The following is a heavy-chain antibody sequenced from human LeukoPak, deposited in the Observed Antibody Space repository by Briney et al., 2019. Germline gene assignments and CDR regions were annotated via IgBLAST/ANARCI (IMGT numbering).Heavy chain of an antibody. V-gene: IGHV3-23*01. J-gene: IGHJ4*02. CDR1: GFTFTTFT. CDR3: AKGTERYREVSSFDS. Sequence: PGGSLRLSCAASGFTFTTFTMNLVRQAPGKGLEWVSAINRGGGGTYYADFVKGRFTISRDNSENTLYLQMNSLRAEDTATYYCAKGTERYREVSSFDSWGQGTQVTVSS. CDR2: INRGGGGT. D-gene: IGHD3-10*01.